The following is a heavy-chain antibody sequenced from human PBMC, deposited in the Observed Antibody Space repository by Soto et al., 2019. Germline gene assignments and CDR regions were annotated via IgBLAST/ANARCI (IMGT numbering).Heavy chain of an antibody. CDR1: GGTFSSYA. CDR2: IIPIFGTA. J-gene: IGHJ6*02. CDR3: ARGGRVVTPWVARGGMDV. D-gene: IGHD2-21*02. Sequence: QVQLVQSGAEVQKPGSSVKVSCKASGGTFSSYAISWVRQAPGQGLEWMGGIIPIFGTANYAQKFQGRVTITADESTSTAYMELSSLRSEDTAVYYCARGGRVVTPWVARGGMDVWGQGTTVTVSS. V-gene: IGHV1-69*01.